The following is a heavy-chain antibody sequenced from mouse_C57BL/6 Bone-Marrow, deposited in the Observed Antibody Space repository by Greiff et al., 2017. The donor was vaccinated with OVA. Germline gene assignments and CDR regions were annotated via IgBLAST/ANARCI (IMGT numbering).Heavy chain of an antibody. CDR2: ISSGSSTI. D-gene: IGHD1-1*01. CDR3: ARRFLYYYCHYYAMDY. Sequence: EVMLVESGGGLVKPGGSLKLSCAASGFTFSDYGMHWVRQAPEKGLEWVAYISSGSSTIYYADTVKGRFTISRDNAKNTLFLQMTSLRSEDTAMYYCARRFLYYYCHYYAMDYWGQGTSVTVSS. J-gene: IGHJ4*01. V-gene: IGHV5-17*01. CDR1: GFTFSDYG.